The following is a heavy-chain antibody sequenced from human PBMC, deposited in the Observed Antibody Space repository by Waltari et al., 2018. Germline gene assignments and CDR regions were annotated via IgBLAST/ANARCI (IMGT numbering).Heavy chain of an antibody. CDR1: GYTCTGYY. J-gene: IGHJ5*02. CDR3: ARGGHYYDSSGYLNWFDP. D-gene: IGHD3-22*01. V-gene: IGHV1-2*02. CDR2: INPNSGGT. Sequence: QVQLVQSGAEVKKPGASVKVSCKASGYTCTGYYMHWVRQAPGPGLEWMGWINPNSGGTNYAQKFQGRVTMTRDTSISTAYMELSRLRSDDTAVYYCARGGHYYDSSGYLNWFDPWGQGTLVTVSS.